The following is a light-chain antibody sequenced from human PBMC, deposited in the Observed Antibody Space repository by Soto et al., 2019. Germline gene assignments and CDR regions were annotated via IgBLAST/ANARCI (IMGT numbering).Light chain of an antibody. V-gene: IGLV2-14*01. CDR2: DVS. CDR3: FSYTANTTRV. J-gene: IGLJ3*02. Sequence: QSALTQPASLSGSPGQSITIFCTGTSSDVGGYNYVSWHQQYPGKAPKLIIYDVSNRPSGVSNRFSGSKSGNTASLTISGLQAEDEADYYCFSYTANTTRVFGGGTKLTVL. CDR1: SSDVGGYNY.